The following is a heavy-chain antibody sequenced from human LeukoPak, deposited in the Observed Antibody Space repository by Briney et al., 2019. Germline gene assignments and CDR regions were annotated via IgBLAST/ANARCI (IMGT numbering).Heavy chain of an antibody. Sequence: PSGTLSVTCTVSGYSISSGYYWGWIRQPPGKGLEWIGSNYHSGSTYYNPSLKSRVTISVDTPKNHYSLKLSPMTAADTAVHYCARIQRIPLCSDAFDIWGQGTMVTVSS. J-gene: IGHJ3*02. CDR2: NYHSGST. CDR3: ARIQRIPLCSDAFDI. D-gene: IGHD5-18*01. CDR1: GYSISSGYY. V-gene: IGHV4-38-2*02.